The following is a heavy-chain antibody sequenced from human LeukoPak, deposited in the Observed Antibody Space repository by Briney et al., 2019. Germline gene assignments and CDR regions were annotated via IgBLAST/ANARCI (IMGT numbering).Heavy chain of an antibody. D-gene: IGHD1-1*01. CDR2: ISYDGSNK. Sequence: GGSLRLSCAASGFTFSSYAMHWVRQAPGKGLEWVAVISYDGSNKYYADSVKGRFSISRDNSKNTLYLQMSSLRAEDTAVYYCARENYRYNWNDVADYWGQGTLVTVSS. CDR3: ARENYRYNWNDVADY. J-gene: IGHJ4*02. CDR1: GFTFSSYA. V-gene: IGHV3-30-3*01.